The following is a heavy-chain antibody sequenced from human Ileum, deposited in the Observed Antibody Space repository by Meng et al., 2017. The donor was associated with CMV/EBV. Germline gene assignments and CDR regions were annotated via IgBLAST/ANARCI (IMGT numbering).Heavy chain of an antibody. V-gene: IGHV3-74*01. CDR1: GFSTYW. CDR3: ARGGNGNFFYYFDY. J-gene: IGHJ4*02. CDR2: IDSDGSRT. Sequence: SCAAFGFSTYWLHWVRQVPGKGLMWVSGIDSDGSRTTYADSVKGRFTISRDTAKNTLYLQMNSLRVEDTAVYYCARGGNGNFFYYFDYWGQGTLVTVSS. D-gene: IGHD1-1*01.